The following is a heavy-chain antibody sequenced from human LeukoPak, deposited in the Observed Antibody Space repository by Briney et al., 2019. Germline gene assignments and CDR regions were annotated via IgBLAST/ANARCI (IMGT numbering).Heavy chain of an antibody. Sequence: ASVKVSCKASGYTXTSYGISWVRQAPGQGLEWMGWISAYNGNTNYAQKLQGRVTMTTDTSTSTAYMELRSLRSDDTAVYYCARGGGGGYYDSSGYLHWGQGTLVTVSS. V-gene: IGHV1-18*01. CDR3: ARGGGGGYYDSSGYLH. J-gene: IGHJ1*01. CDR2: ISAYNGNT. CDR1: GYTXTSYG. D-gene: IGHD3-22*01.